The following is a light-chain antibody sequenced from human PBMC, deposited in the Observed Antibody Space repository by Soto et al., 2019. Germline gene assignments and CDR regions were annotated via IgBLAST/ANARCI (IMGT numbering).Light chain of an antibody. V-gene: IGKV1-39*01. Sequence: DVQLTQSPSSQSASVGDRVTITCRTSQNIRTHLNSYQLKPGKGPRLLISGASNLEYGVSSRFTGSGSGTDFTLTISSLQPEDFATYYCQQSSTSRWTFGQGTKVDI. CDR1: QNIRTH. CDR3: QQSSTSRWT. J-gene: IGKJ1*01. CDR2: GAS.